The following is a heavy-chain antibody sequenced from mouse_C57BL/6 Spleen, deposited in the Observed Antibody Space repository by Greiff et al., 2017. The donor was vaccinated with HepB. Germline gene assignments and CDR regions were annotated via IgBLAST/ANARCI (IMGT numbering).Heavy chain of an antibody. J-gene: IGHJ3*01. V-gene: IGHV1-50*01. Sequence: QVQLQQPGAELVKPGASVKLSCKASGYTFTSYWMQWVKQRPGQGLEWIGEIDPSDSYTNYNQKFKGKATLTVDTSSSTAYMQLSSLTSEDSAVYYCARGDSSGYGGAYWGQGTLVTVSA. CDR1: GYTFTSYW. D-gene: IGHD3-2*02. CDR2: IDPSDSYT. CDR3: ARGDSSGYGGAY.